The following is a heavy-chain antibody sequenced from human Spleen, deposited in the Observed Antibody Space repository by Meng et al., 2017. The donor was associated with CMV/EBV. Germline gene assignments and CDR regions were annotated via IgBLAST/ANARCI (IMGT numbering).Heavy chain of an antibody. V-gene: IGHV4-39*07. CDR3: ARGNDGYYYYYGMDV. Sequence: SETLSLTCTVSGGSISSSSYYWGWIRQPPGKGLEWIGSLHYSGSTSYNPSLKSRVTISVDTSKNQFSLKLSSVTAADTAVYYCARGNDGYYYYYGMDVWGQGTTVTVSS. D-gene: IGHD1-1*01. J-gene: IGHJ6*02. CDR2: LHYSGST. CDR1: GGSISSSSYY.